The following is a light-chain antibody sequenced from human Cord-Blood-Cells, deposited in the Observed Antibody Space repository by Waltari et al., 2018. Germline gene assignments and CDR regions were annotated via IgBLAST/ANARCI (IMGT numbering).Light chain of an antibody. J-gene: IGLJ1*01. CDR3: QVWDSSSDHPYV. CDR1: NNGSKS. V-gene: IGLV3-21*04. CDR2: YDS. Sequence: SYVLTQPPSVSVAPGKPARITCGGNNNGSKSVHWYQQKPGQAPVLVIYYDSDRPSGIPERFSGSNSGNTATLTISRVEAGDEADYYCQVWDSSSDHPYVFGTGTKVTVL.